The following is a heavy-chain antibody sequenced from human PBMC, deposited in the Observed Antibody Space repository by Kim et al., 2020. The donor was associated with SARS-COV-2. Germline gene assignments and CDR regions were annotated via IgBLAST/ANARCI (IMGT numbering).Heavy chain of an antibody. CDR2: IYYSGST. CDR3: ARMGRADFWSGYYTGRPDWFDP. V-gene: IGHV4-31*03. Sequence: SETLSLTCTVSGGSISSGGYYWSWIRQHPGKGLEWIGYIYYSGSTYYNPSLKSRVTISVDTSKNQFSLKLSSVTAADTAVYYCARMGRADFWSGYYTGRPDWFDPCGQGTLVTVSS. D-gene: IGHD3-3*01. CDR1: GGSISSGGYY. J-gene: IGHJ5*02.